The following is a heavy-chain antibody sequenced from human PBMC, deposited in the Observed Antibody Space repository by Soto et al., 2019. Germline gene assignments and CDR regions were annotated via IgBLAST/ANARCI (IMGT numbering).Heavy chain of an antibody. CDR3: GGTPRTYYYYYGMDV. J-gene: IGHJ6*02. Sequence: PGGSLRLSCAASGFTFSRYAMSWVRQAPGKGLEWVSAISGRGGRTYYADSGKGPFTSAGDDSKSTLYLQMNRLRAEDTAVYYCGGTPRTYYYYYGMDVWGQGTTVTGAS. CDR2: ISGRGGRT. D-gene: IGHD1-1*01. CDR1: GFTFSRYA. V-gene: IGHV3-23*01.